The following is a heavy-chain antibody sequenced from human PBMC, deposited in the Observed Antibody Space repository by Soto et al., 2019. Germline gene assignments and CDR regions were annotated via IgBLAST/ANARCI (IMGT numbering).Heavy chain of an antibody. CDR1: CGSISSDY. CDR3: ARDLDDILTGGTFDI. V-gene: IGHV4-59*01. Sequence: SETLSLTCTVSCGSISSDYWSWIRQPPGKGLEWIGYIYYSGSTNYNPSLKSRVTISVDTSKNQFSLKLSSVTAADTAVYYCARDLDDILTGGTFDIWGQGTMVTVSS. J-gene: IGHJ3*02. CDR2: IYYSGST. D-gene: IGHD3-9*01.